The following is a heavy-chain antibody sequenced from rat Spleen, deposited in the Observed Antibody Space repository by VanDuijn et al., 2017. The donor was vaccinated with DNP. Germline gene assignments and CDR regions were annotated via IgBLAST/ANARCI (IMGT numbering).Heavy chain of an antibody. CDR1: GFTFDDYG. Sequence: EVKLVESGGGLVQPGRSLKLSCAASGFTFDDYGMAWVRQAPGKGLEWVASITNTGGSTYYPDSVKGRFSISRDNAKNTVYLQMNSLRSEDTAIYYCVRPDVYYGLEDWSANWGQGTLVTVSS. D-gene: IGHD1-6*01. V-gene: IGHV5-31*01. J-gene: IGHJ3*01. CDR3: VRPDVYYGLEDWSAN. CDR2: ITNTGGST.